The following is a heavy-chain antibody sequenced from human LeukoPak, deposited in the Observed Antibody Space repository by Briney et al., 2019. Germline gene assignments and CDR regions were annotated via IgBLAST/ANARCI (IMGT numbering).Heavy chain of an antibody. J-gene: IGHJ4*02. Sequence: GGALRLSCAASGFTFSIYAMIWVRQAPGKGLEWVSSLSGSGGNTYYADSVKGRFTISRDNSKNTLYLQMNSLRAEDTAVYYFAKPHDYGDYGRDYWGQGTLVTVSS. CDR1: GFTFSIYA. CDR2: LSGSGGNT. CDR3: AKPHDYGDYGRDY. V-gene: IGHV3-23*01. D-gene: IGHD4-17*01.